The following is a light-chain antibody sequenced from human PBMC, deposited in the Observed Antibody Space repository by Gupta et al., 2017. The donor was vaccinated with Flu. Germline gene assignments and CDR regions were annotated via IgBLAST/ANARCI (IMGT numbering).Light chain of an antibody. V-gene: IGKV1-27*01. CDR1: QTISNF. CDR2: GAS. Sequence: DLQMTQSPSSLSASVGDRVTITCRTSQTISNFLAWYQQKPGIPPKLLIYGASTLQSGVPSRFSGSGSGTDFTFTINSLQPEDVAIYYCQEDNSALFTFGHGTKVHVK. CDR3: QEDNSALFT. J-gene: IGKJ3*01.